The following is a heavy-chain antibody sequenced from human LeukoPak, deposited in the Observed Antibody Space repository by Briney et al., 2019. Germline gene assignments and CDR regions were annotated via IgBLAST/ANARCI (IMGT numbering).Heavy chain of an antibody. V-gene: IGHV4-39*07. CDR3: AREGRYSSSWYRVSYNWFDP. CDR2: IYDSGST. D-gene: IGHD6-13*01. Sequence: PSETLSLTCTVSGGSIRSSYYYWGWIRQPPGKGLEWIGSIYDSGSTYYNPSLKSRVTISVDTSKNQFSLKLNSVTAADTAVYYCAREGRYSSSWYRVSYNWFDPGGQGTLVTVSS. CDR1: GGSIRSSYYY. J-gene: IGHJ5*02.